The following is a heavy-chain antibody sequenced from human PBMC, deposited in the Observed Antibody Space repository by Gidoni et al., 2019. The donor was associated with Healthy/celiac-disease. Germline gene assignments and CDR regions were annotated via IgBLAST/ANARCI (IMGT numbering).Heavy chain of an antibody. J-gene: IGHJ4*02. CDR2: ISSSSSYI. CDR3: ARAYCGGDCYAPLTQQGYYFDY. CDR1: GFTFSRYS. V-gene: IGHV3-21*01. Sequence: EVQLVESGGGLVKPGGSLRPSCAASGFTFSRYSMNWVRQAPGKGLEWVSSISSSSSYIYYADSVKGRFTISRDNAKNSLYLQMNSLRAEDTAVYYCARAYCGGDCYAPLTQQGYYFDYWGQGTLVTVSS. D-gene: IGHD2-21*02.